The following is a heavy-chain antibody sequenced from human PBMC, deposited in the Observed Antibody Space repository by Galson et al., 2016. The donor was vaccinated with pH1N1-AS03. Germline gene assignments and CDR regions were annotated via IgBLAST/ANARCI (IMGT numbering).Heavy chain of an antibody. J-gene: IGHJ4*02. V-gene: IGHV4-4*08. CDR1: GGSINNFY. Sequence: LSLTCSVSGGSINNFYWNWIRQSPGKALEWIGFIYSSGRTVYNPSLESRVTISVETSKNQFSLTLNSVTAADTAVYYCATTWGSGYTVDYWGQGILVTVSS. CDR2: IYSSGRT. D-gene: IGHD3-22*01. CDR3: ATTWGSGYTVDY.